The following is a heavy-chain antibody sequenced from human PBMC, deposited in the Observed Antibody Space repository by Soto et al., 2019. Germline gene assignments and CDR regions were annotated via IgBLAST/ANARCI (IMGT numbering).Heavy chain of an antibody. Sequence: EVQLLESGGGLVQPGGSLRLSCAASGFTFSSYAMSWVRQAPGKGLEWVSAISGSGGSTYYADSVKGRFTISRDNSKNTLYLKMNSLRAEDTAVYYCAKGSGYYKSDYYYYYMDVWGKGTTVTVSS. CDR1: GFTFSSYA. J-gene: IGHJ6*03. CDR3: AKGSGYYKSDYYYYYMDV. D-gene: IGHD3-3*01. CDR2: ISGSGGST. V-gene: IGHV3-23*01.